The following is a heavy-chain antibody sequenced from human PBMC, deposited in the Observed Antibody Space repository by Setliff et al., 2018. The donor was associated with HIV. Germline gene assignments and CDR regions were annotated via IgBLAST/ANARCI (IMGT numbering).Heavy chain of an antibody. CDR2: INWNGGST. CDR1: GFTFSNAW. V-gene: IGHV3-20*04. J-gene: IGHJ4*02. D-gene: IGHD5-12*01. Sequence: PGGSLRLSCAASGFTFSNAWMNWVRQAPGKGLEWVSGINWNGGSTGYADSVKGRFTISRDNSKNTLSLQMNSLRAEDTAVYYCAKDKVTWMFWGQGILVTVSS. CDR3: AKDKVTWMF.